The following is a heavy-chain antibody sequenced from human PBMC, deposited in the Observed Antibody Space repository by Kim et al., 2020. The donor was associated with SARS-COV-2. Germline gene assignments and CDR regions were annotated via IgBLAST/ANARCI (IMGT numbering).Heavy chain of an antibody. D-gene: IGHD3-3*01. CDR2: IYYSGST. J-gene: IGHJ5*02. CDR1: GGSISSSSYY. CDR3: ARHDPLWTGSPTGGLDP. V-gene: IGHV4-39*01. Sequence: SETLSLTCTVSGGSISSSSYYWGWIRQPPGKGLEWIGSIYYSGSTYYNPSLKSRVTISVDTSKNQFSLKLSSVTAADTAVYYCARHDPLWTGSPTGGLDPWGQGTLVTVSS.